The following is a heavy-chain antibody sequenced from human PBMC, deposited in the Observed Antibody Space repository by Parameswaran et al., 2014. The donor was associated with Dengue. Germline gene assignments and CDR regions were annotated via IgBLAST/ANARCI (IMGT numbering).Heavy chain of an antibody. D-gene: IGHD3-22*01. Sequence: WIRQPPGKGLEWIGSIYYSGNTYYNPSLKSRVTISVDTPKNQFSLKLSSVTAADTAVYYCARPEYYDSSGWAYFDYWGQGTLVTVSS. V-gene: IGHV4-39*01. J-gene: IGHJ4*02. CDR2: IYYSGNT. CDR3: ARPEYYDSSGWAYFDY.